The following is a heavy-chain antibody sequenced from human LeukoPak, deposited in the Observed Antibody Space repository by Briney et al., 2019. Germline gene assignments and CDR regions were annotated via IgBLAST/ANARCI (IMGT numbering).Heavy chain of an antibody. Sequence: GGSLRLSYAASGFTFSSYSMNWVRQAPGEGLEWVSSISSSSSYIYYADSVKGRFTISRDNAKNSLYLQMNSLRAEDTAVYYCARTGASWFDPWGQGTLVTVSS. CDR2: ISSSSSYI. J-gene: IGHJ5*02. CDR3: ARTGASWFDP. D-gene: IGHD1-26*01. V-gene: IGHV3-21*01. CDR1: GFTFSSYS.